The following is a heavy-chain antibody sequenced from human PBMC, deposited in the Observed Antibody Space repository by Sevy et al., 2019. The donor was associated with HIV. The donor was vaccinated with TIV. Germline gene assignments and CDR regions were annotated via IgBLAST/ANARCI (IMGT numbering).Heavy chain of an antibody. CDR3: AKATYGYGGTPKYYYYFDYVDV. CDR1: GFTSKNDV. J-gene: IGHJ6*03. D-gene: IGHD4-17*01. V-gene: IGHV3-23*01. Sequence: GGSLRLSCAGSGFTSKNDVMSWVRQAPGEGLEGVSAITESGDTTYYAGSVKGRFTISTDTSKSTLFLQMNYLTPDDTAVYDCAKATYGYGGTPKYYYYFDYVDVWGKGTTVTVSS. CDR2: ITESGDTT.